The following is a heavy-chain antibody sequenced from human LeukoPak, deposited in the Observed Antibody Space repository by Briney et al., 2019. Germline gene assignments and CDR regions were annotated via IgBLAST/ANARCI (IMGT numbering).Heavy chain of an antibody. J-gene: IGHJ6*03. Sequence: PGGSLRLSCAASGVTFSSYAMHWVRQAPGKGLEWVAVISYDGSNKYYADSVKGRFTISRDNSKNTLYLQMNSLRAEDTAVYYCASRYSSSWYYYYYYMDVWGKGTTVTVS. V-gene: IGHV3-30*04. CDR2: ISYDGSNK. D-gene: IGHD6-13*01. CDR3: ASRYSSSWYYYYYYMDV. CDR1: GVTFSSYA.